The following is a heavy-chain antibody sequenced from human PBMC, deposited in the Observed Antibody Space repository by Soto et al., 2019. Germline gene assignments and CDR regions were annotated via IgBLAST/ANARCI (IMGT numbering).Heavy chain of an antibody. CDR1: GFSFSNNA. V-gene: IGHV3-23*01. CDR3: AKGQRWELPLDY. D-gene: IGHD1-26*01. Sequence: GGSLRLSCAASGFSFSNNAMSWVRQAPGKGLEWVSAISDTGGSTYYADSVKGRFTISRDTSKNTLHLQMNSLRAEDTAVYHCAKGQRWELPLDYWGQGTLVTVSS. J-gene: IGHJ4*02. CDR2: ISDTGGST.